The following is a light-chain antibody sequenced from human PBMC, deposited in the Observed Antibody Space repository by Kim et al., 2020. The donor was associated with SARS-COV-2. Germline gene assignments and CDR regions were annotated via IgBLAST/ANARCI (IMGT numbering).Light chain of an antibody. CDR2: STN. V-gene: IGLV8-61*01. J-gene: IGLJ2*01. CDR1: TGSVSTNNY. Sequence: GGTVTLTCGLTTGSVSTNNYPSWYQQTPGQAPHTLIYSTNTRSSGVPDRFSGSILGSKAALTITGAQSDDEADYYCVLYVGSGFPAFGGGTKLTVL. CDR3: VLYVGSGFPA.